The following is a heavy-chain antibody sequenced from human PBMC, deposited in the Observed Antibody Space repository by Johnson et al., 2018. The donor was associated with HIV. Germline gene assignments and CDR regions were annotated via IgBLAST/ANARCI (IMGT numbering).Heavy chain of an antibody. CDR3: AREEGTDILTRGDAFDI. CDR1: GFTFSSYA. V-gene: IGHV3-30*04. CDR2: ISYDGSNK. D-gene: IGHD3-9*01. Sequence: QVQLVESGGGLVQPGGSLRLSCAASGFTFSSYAMSWVRQAPGKGLEWVAVISYDGSNKYYADSVKGRFTISRDNSKNTLYLQMNSLRAEDTAVYYCAREEGTDILTRGDAFDIWGQGTMVTV. J-gene: IGHJ3*02.